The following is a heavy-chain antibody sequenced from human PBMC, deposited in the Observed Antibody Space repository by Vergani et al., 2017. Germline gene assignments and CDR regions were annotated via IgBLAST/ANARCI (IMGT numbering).Heavy chain of an antibody. CDR3: AKGGWYYDIFTGYGGQYYFDY. CDR1: GFPFSSYA. Sequence: EVQLLESGGGLVQPGGSLRLSCAASGFPFSSYAMSWVRQAPGKGLEWGSAISGSGGSTYYADSGKGRFTISRDNSKYTLYLQMNSLRAEDTAVYYCAKGGWYYDIFTGYGGQYYFDYWGQGTLVTVSS. V-gene: IGHV3-23*01. J-gene: IGHJ4*02. D-gene: IGHD3-9*01. CDR2: ISGSGGST.